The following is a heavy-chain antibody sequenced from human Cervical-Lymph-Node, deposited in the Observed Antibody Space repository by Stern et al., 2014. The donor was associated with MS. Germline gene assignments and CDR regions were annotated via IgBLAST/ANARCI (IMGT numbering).Heavy chain of an antibody. Sequence: LQLVESRGCVVQPGRSLRHSCAASGFTFDNYPMHWVRQPPGKGLEGVTFISYAGSSEDYADSVKGRFTISRDNSKNTLYLQLNSRRAEDTAVYYCARGGRGSGLDYWGQGTLVTVSS. CDR2: ISYAGSSE. V-gene: IGHV3-30-3*01. CDR1: GFTFDNYP. D-gene: IGHD6-19*01. CDR3: ARGGRGSGLDY. J-gene: IGHJ4*02.